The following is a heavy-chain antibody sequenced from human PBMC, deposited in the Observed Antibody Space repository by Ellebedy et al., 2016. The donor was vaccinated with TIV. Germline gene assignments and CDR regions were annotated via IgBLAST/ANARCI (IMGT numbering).Heavy chain of an antibody. J-gene: IGHJ3*02. D-gene: IGHD1-26*01. Sequence: GESLKISXAASGFSFSASALHWVRQASGKGLEWVGRIRSKANDYASIFGASVKGRFIFSRDDSQHTLYLQMNSLKAVDTAVYYCTTDRHGSYDIPLDIWGQGTMVSVSS. CDR1: GFSFSASA. CDR3: TTDRHGSYDIPLDI. V-gene: IGHV3-73*01. CDR2: IRSKANDYAS.